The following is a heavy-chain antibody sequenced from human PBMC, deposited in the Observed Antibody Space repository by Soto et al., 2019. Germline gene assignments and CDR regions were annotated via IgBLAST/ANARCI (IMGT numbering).Heavy chain of an antibody. CDR2: IYYSGST. Sequence: QVQLQESGPGLVKPSETLSLTCTVSGGSVSSGSYYWSWIRQPPGKGLEWIGYIYYSGSTNYNPSLKSRVTISVDTSKNQFSLKLSSVTAADTAVYYCARGPLYSNRGRWGQGTLVTVSS. J-gene: IGHJ4*02. CDR1: GGSVSSGSYY. V-gene: IGHV4-61*01. D-gene: IGHD4-4*01. CDR3: ARGPLYSNRGR.